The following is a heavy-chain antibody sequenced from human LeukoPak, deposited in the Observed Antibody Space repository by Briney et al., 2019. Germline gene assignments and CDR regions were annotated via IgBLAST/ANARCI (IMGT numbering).Heavy chain of an antibody. CDR2: IYYSGST. CDR1: GDSISSSSYY. CDR3: SVTYYYYMDV. V-gene: IGHV4-39*01. Sequence: SETLSLTCTVSGDSISSSSYYWGWIRQPPGRGLEWIGSIYYSGSTYYNPSLKSRVTISVDTSKNQFSLKVNSVTAADTAVYYCSVTYYYYMDVWGKGTTVTISS. J-gene: IGHJ6*03. D-gene: IGHD3-16*01.